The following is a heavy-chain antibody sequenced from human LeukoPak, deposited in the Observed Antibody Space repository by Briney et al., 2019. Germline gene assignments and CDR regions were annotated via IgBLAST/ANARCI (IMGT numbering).Heavy chain of an antibody. CDR3: VRESRPGGAMGLYHNLDY. J-gene: IGHJ4*02. Sequence: PGGSLRLSCAASEFTFSSYGMSWVRQAPGKGLEWVANIKEDRTEKNLVDSVKGRFAISRDNTKNLLFLEMNNLRGDDTAIYYCVRESRPGGAMGLYHNLDYWGQGTLVAVSS. V-gene: IGHV3-7*01. CDR1: EFTFSSYG. D-gene: IGHD1-1*01. CDR2: IKEDRTEK.